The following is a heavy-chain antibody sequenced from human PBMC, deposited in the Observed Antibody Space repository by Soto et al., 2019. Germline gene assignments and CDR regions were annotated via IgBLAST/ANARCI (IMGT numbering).Heavy chain of an antibody. CDR1: GYTFTSYG. V-gene: IGHV1-18*01. CDR2: ISAYNGKT. Sequence: QVQLVQSGGEVKKPGASVKLSCTASGYTFTSYGISWVRQAPGQGLEWMGWISAYNGKTNYAQNVQGRVTMTTDTSTRTGYRDLRSLRSDDTAVYYCARGGDVNYYHGMDVWGQGTTVTVSS. D-gene: IGHD5-12*01. J-gene: IGHJ6*02. CDR3: ARGGDVNYYHGMDV.